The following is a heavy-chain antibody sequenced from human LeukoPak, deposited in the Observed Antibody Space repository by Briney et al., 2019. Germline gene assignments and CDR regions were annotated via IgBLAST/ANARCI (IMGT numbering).Heavy chain of an antibody. CDR1: GFTFSSYE. D-gene: IGHD3-10*01. J-gene: IGHJ4*02. CDR2: ISSSGSTI. V-gene: IGHV3-48*03. CDR3: AKVAKYYYGSETYYFFEH. Sequence: GGSLRLSCAASGFTFSSYEMNWVRQAPGKGLEWVSYISSSGSTIYYADSVKGRFAISRDNSKNTLYLQMNSLRVEDTAVYYCAKVAKYYYGSETYYFFEHWGQGTPVTASS.